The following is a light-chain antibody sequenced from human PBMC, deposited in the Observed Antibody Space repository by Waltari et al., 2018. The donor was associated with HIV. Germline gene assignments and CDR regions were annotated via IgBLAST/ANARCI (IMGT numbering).Light chain of an antibody. CDR3: QQYGSSPQT. J-gene: IGKJ2*01. Sequence: EVVLTQSPDTLSLSPGEGAVLSCRASQSVNSNSLAWYQQKPGQAPMLLIFAASSRATGIPDRFSGSVSGTDFTLAISGLKPEDFATYYCQQYGSSPQTFGQGTKLEIK. CDR1: QSVNSNS. V-gene: IGKV3-20*01. CDR2: AAS.